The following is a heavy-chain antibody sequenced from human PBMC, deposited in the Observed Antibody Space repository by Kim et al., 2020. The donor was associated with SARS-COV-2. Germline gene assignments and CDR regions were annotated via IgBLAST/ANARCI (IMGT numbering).Heavy chain of an antibody. D-gene: IGHD5-12*01. Sequence: GGSLRLSCAASGFTFSSYAMSWVRQAPGKGLEWVSAISGSGGSTYYADSVKGRFTISRDNSKNTLYLQMNSLRAEDTAVYYCAKLGGYNCYYGMDVWGQGTTVTVSS. CDR2: ISGSGGST. CDR3: AKLGGYNCYYGMDV. J-gene: IGHJ6*02. CDR1: GFTFSSYA. V-gene: IGHV3-23*01.